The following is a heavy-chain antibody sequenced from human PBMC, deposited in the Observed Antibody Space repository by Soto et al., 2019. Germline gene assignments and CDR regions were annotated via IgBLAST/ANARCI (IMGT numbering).Heavy chain of an antibody. V-gene: IGHV4-39*01. CDR1: GASTNNFAYY. D-gene: IGHD3-10*01. Sequence: SETLSLTCSVSGASTNNFAYYWGWIRQPPGKGLEWIGTVYYNENTYYNPSLRSRVAISVDTAKNQFSLNLRSVTAADTAVYFCARRERYYGSPGWFDPWGQGTLVTVSS. CDR2: VYYNENT. J-gene: IGHJ5*01. CDR3: ARRERYYGSPGWFDP.